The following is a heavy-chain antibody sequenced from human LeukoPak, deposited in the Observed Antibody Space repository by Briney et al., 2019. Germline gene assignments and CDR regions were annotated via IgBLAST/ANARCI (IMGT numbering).Heavy chain of an antibody. Sequence: PSETLSLTCTVSGGSISSSSYYWGWIRQPPGKGLEWIGSIYYSGSTYYNASLKSRVAISVDTSKNQFSLKLSSVTAADTAVYYCARQARYHDILTGYYFDSWGQGTLVTVSS. J-gene: IGHJ5*01. CDR1: GGSISSSSYY. CDR3: ARQARYHDILTGYYFDS. D-gene: IGHD3-9*01. CDR2: IYYSGST. V-gene: IGHV4-39*01.